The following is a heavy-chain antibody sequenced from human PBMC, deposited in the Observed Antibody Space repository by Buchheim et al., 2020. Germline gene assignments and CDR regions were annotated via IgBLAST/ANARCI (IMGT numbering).Heavy chain of an antibody. J-gene: IGHJ6*02. CDR2: ISYDGSNK. D-gene: IGHD3-3*01. Sequence: QVQLVESGGGVVQPGRSLRLSCAASGFTFSSYGMHWVRQAPGKGLEWVAVISYDGSNKYYADSGKGRFTISRDNYKNTLYRQMNSLRAEDTAVYYCAKDAYYDFWSGYRSAYYYGMDVWGQGTT. CDR3: AKDAYYDFWSGYRSAYYYGMDV. CDR1: GFTFSSYG. V-gene: IGHV3-30*18.